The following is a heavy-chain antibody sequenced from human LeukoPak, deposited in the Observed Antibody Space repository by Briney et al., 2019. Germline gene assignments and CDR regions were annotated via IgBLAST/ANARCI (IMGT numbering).Heavy chain of an antibody. J-gene: IGHJ4*02. CDR1: GSTFSSYS. Sequence: GGSLRLSCAASGSTFSSYSMNWVRQAPGKGLEWVSSISSSSSYIYYADSVKGRFTISRDNAKNSLYLQMNSLRAEDTAVYYCAKDLRGYSYGPDYWGQGTLVTVSS. D-gene: IGHD5-18*01. CDR2: ISSSSSYI. CDR3: AKDLRGYSYGPDY. V-gene: IGHV3-21*01.